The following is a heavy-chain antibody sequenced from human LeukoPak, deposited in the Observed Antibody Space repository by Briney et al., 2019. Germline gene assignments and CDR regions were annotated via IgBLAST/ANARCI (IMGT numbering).Heavy chain of an antibody. V-gene: IGHV3-48*04. CDR1: GFTFSSYS. Sequence: GGSLRLSCAASGFTFSSYSMNWVRQAPGKGLEWVSYISSSGSTIYYADSVKGRFTISRDNAKNSLYLQMNSLRAEDTAVYYCARVDFGAAALYYYYGMDVWGQGTTVTVSS. D-gene: IGHD6-13*01. CDR3: ARVDFGAAALYYYYGMDV. J-gene: IGHJ6*02. CDR2: ISSSGSTI.